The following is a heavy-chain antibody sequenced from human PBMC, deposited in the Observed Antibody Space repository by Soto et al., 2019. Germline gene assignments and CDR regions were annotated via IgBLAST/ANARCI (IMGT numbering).Heavy chain of an antibody. CDR1: GGSFSGYY. CDR3: AKRGRFLSYFDY. J-gene: IGHJ4*02. CDR2: IKHSGST. D-gene: IGHD3-3*01. Sequence: SETLSLTCAVYGGSFSGYYWSWIRQPPGKGLGWIGEIKHSGSTNYNPSLKSRVTISADTSKNQFSLKLRSVTAADTAVYYCAKRGRFLSYFDYWGQGTLVTVSS. V-gene: IGHV4-34*01.